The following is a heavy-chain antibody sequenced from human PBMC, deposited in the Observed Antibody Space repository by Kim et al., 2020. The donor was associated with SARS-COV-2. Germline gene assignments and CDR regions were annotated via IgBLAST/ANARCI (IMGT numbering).Heavy chain of an antibody. D-gene: IGHD5-18*01. CDR2: INAGNGNT. CDR3: ARDLGYSYDHYYYYGMDV. CDR1: GYTFTSYA. Sequence: ASVKVSCKASGYTFTSYAMHWVRQAPGQRLEWMGWINAGNGNTKYSQKFQGRVTITRDTSASTAYMELSSLRSEDTAVYYCARDLGYSYDHYYYYGMDVWGQGTTVTVSS. V-gene: IGHV1-3*01. J-gene: IGHJ6*02.